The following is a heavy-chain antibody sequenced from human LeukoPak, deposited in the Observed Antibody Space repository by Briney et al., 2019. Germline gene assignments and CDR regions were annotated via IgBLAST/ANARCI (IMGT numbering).Heavy chain of an antibody. D-gene: IGHD6-13*01. V-gene: IGHV1-2*02. J-gene: IGHJ4*02. CDR3: ARAQSIAAAGTFSYY. CDR1: GYTFTGYY. CDR2: INPNSGGT. Sequence: ASVKVSCKASGYTFTGYYMHWVRQAPGQGLEWMGWINPNSGGTNYAQKFQGRVTMTGDTSISTAYMELSRLRSDDTAVYYCARAQSIAAAGTFSYYWGQGTLVTVSS.